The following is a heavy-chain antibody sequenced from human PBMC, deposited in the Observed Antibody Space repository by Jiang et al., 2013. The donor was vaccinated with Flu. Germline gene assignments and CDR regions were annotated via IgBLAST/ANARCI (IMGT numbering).Heavy chain of an antibody. CDR1: GGSISSSSYY. J-gene: IGHJ3*02. CDR3: ASHASGYTNAFDI. Sequence: GSGLVKPSETLSLTCTVPGGSISSSSYYWGWIRQPPGKGLEWIGSIYYSGSTYYNPSLKSRVTISVDTSKNQFSLKLSSVTAADTAVYYCASHASGYTNAFDIWGQGTMVTVSS. CDR2: IYYSGST. V-gene: IGHV4-39*01. D-gene: IGHD5-24*01.